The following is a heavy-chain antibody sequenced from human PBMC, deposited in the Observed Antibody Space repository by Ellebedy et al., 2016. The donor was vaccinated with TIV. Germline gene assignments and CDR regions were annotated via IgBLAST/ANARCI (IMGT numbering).Heavy chain of an antibody. V-gene: IGHV3-66*01. CDR1: GFNVSTNY. J-gene: IGHJ4*02. CDR2: LNSGGAT. CDR3: LIGWLRHPIDY. Sequence: GESLKISCAVSGFNVSTNYMTWVRPAPGRGLEWVSILNSGGATDYADSVKGRFTISRDNSKNTLYLQMSSLRPDDTAVYYCLIGWLRHPIDYWGQGTLVTVSS. D-gene: IGHD5-12*01.